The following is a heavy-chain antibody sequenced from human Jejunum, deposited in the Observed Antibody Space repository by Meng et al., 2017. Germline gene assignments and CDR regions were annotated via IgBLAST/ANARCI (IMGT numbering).Heavy chain of an antibody. CDR1: GFTFSTYS. Sequence: GESLKISCVASGFTFSTYSMNWVRQAPGKGLEWVSSISGSRIYIYYADSVKGRFTISRDNAQNSVYLQMNSLRAEDTAVYYCARDAGPGISYYGMDVWGQGTTVTVSS. D-gene: IGHD3-10*01. V-gene: IGHV3-21*01. CDR3: ARDAGPGISYYGMDV. J-gene: IGHJ6*02. CDR2: ISGSRIYI.